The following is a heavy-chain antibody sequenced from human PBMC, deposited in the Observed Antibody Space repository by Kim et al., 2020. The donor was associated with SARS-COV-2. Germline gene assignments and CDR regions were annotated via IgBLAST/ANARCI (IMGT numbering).Heavy chain of an antibody. D-gene: IGHD1-26*01. CDR3: ARDGVWELGRGFDY. Sequence: GGSLRLSCAASGFTFSSYAMHWVRQAPGKGLEWVAVISHDGSNKYYADSVKGRFTISRDNSKNTLYLQMNSLRAEDTAVYYCARDGVWELGRGFDYWGQGTLVTVSS. CDR2: ISHDGSNK. CDR1: GFTFSSYA. V-gene: IGHV3-30-3*01. J-gene: IGHJ4*02.